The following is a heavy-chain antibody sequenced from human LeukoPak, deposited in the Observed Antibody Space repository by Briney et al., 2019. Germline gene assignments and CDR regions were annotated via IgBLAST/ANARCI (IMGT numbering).Heavy chain of an antibody. CDR3: ARRAQKPSIAGTAALYYYYGMDV. CDR1: GYSFTSYW. CDR2: IYPGDSDN. V-gene: IGHV5-51*01. D-gene: IGHD6-6*01. J-gene: IGHJ6*02. Sequence: GESLKISCEGSGYSFTSYWIGWVRQMPGKGLEWMRIIYPGDSDNRYSPSFQGQVTISADKSISTAYLQWSSLKASDTAMYYCARRAQKPSIAGTAALYYYYGMDVWGQGTTVTVSS.